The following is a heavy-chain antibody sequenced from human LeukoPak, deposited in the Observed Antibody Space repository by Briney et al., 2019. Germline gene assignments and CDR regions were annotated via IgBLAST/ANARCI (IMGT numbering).Heavy chain of an antibody. CDR3: ATAEARNYVQI. CDR2: INHSGST. V-gene: IGHV4-34*08. Sequence: LRLSCAASGFTFSDYYMNCIRQPPGKGLEWIGEINHSGSTNYNPSLKSRVTISVDTSKNQFSLKLSSVTAADTAVYYCATAEARNYVQIWGQGTLVTVSS. J-gene: IGHJ4*02. D-gene: IGHD1-7*01. CDR1: GFTFSDYY.